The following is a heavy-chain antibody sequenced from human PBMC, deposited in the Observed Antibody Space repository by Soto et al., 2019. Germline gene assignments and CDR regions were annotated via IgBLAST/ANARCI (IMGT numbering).Heavy chain of an antibody. CDR1: GFVFSTYG. CDR3: ARDMGVPHLDY. V-gene: IGHV3-33*01. Sequence: QVQLVESGGAVVQPGRSLRLSCTTSGFVFSTYGFHWVRQAPGKGLEWVSVMWYDGSKQYYADSVKGRFTVSKDNSKNTLYLQMNSLRAEDTAVYYCARDMGVPHLDYWGQGTLVTVSS. D-gene: IGHD1-26*01. CDR2: MWYDGSKQ. J-gene: IGHJ4*02.